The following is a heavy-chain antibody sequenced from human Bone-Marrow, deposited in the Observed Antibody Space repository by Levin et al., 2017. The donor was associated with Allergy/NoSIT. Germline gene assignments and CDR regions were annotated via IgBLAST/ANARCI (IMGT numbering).Heavy chain of an antibody. D-gene: IGHD2-2*02. CDR1: GFTFDDYA. CDR3: AKDTGYTGGWGTAIDI. V-gene: IGHV3-9*01. Sequence: SLKISCATSGFTFDDYAMHWVRQAPGKGLEWVATVSWNSGNIDYADSVMGRFTVSRDAAKSSLYLQMNSLRPEDTASYFCAKDTGYTGGWGTAIDIWGQGTMVTVSS. J-gene: IGHJ3*02. CDR2: VSWNSGNI.